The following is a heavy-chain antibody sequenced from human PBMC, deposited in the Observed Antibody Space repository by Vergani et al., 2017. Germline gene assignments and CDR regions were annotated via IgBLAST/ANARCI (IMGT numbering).Heavy chain of an antibody. J-gene: IGHJ4*02. D-gene: IGHD1-26*01. V-gene: IGHV1-2*02. Sequence: QVQLVQSGAEVKKPGASVKVSCKASGYTFTGYYMHWVRQAPGQGLEWMGWINHNSGGTYYAQKFQGRVTMTRDTSISTAYMELSRLRSDDTAVYYCAREFYSGRHTLMGWGQGTLVTVSS. CDR2: INHNSGGT. CDR1: GYTFTGYY. CDR3: AREFYSGRHTLMG.